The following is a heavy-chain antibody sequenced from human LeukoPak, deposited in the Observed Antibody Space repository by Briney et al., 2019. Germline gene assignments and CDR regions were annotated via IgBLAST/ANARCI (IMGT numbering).Heavy chain of an antibody. J-gene: IGHJ4*02. D-gene: IGHD2-15*01. CDR3: ARVTAATRFVDY. CDR2: ISSSSSYI. CDR1: GFTFSSYS. Sequence: AGGSLRLSCAASGFTFSSYSMNWVRQAPGKGLEWVSSISSSSSYIYYADSVKGRFTISRDNAKNSLSLQMNSLRAEDTAVYYCARVTAATRFVDYWGQGTLVTVSS. V-gene: IGHV3-21*01.